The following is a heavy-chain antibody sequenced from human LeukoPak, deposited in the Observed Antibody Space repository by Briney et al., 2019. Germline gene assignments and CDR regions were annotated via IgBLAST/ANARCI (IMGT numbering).Heavy chain of an antibody. Sequence: ASVTVSCKASGYTFTSYDINWVRQAPGQGLEWMGWMNPNSGNTGYAQKFQGRVTITRNTSISTAYMELSSLRSEDTAVYYCAREGSYYGFDYWGQGTLVTVSS. J-gene: IGHJ4*02. CDR3: AREGSYYGFDY. V-gene: IGHV1-8*03. CDR1: GYTFTSYD. D-gene: IGHD4-17*01. CDR2: MNPNSGNT.